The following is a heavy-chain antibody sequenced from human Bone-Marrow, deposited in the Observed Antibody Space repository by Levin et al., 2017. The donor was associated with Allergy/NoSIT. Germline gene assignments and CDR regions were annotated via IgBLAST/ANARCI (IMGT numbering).Heavy chain of an antibody. J-gene: IGHJ3*02. CDR3: AREEGYYGSGSYYNAKNAFDI. CDR2: IYYSGST. V-gene: IGHV4-59*01. D-gene: IGHD3-10*01. CDR1: GGSISSYY. Sequence: SETLSLTCTVSGGSISSYYWSWIRQPPGKGLEWIGYIYYSGSTNYNPSLKSRVTISVDTSKNQFSLKLSSVTAADTAVYYCAREEGYYGSGSYYNAKNAFDIWGQGTMVTVSS.